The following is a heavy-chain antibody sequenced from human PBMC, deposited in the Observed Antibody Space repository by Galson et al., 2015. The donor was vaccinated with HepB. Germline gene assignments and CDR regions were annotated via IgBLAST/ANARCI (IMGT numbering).Heavy chain of an antibody. V-gene: IGHV4-59*08. CDR1: GGSISYYY. CDR3: ARGIGATVDY. D-gene: IGHD6-25*01. CDR2: IYDTESN. J-gene: IGHJ4*02. Sequence: ETLSLTCTVSGGSISYYYWSWIRQPPGKGLEWIGYIYDTESNNYSPSLKSRVTISVDTSKNQFSLNLRSVTAADTAVYYCARGIGATVDYWGQGARVTVSS.